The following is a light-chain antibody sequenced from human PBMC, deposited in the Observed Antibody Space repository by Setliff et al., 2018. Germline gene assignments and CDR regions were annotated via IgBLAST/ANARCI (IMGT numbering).Light chain of an antibody. CDR2: EVT. V-gene: IGLV2-23*02. J-gene: IGLJ2*01. Sequence: QSVLAQPASVSGSPGQSITISCTGTSSDVGLYNLVSWYQQHPGKAPKLIIYEVTKRPSGVSDRFSGSKSGNTASLTISGLQPEDEADYHCSSYTVKSTVIFAGGTK. CDR1: SSDVGLYNL. CDR3: SSYTVKSTVI.